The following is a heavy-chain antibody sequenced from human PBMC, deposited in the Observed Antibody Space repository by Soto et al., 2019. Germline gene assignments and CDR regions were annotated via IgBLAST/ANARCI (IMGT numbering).Heavy chain of an antibody. D-gene: IGHD3-10*01. CDR3: ATELRFGKLSVV. CDR1: GDTFKNCV. V-gene: IGHV1-69*01. CDR2: IIPLFGTT. J-gene: IGHJ6*02. Sequence: QVQVVQSGVEVRRPGSSVKVSCKASGDTFKNCVISWVRQAPGQGLEWMGGIIPLFGTTDFAQRLQGRLTITTDESTTRAYTELSRLRSEDTATYYCATELRFGKLSVVWGQGTTVIVSS.